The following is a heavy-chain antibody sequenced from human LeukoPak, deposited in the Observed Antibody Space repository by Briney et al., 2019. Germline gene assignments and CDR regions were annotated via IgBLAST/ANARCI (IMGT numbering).Heavy chain of an antibody. Sequence: GKGLGWIGEINHSGSTNYNPSLKSRVTISVDTSKNQFSLKLSSVTAADTAVYYCASLGRTYYGSGSYLFYAFDIWGQGTMVTVSS. CDR2: INHSGST. V-gene: IGHV4-34*01. CDR3: ASLGRTYYGSGSYLFYAFDI. D-gene: IGHD3-10*01. J-gene: IGHJ3*02.